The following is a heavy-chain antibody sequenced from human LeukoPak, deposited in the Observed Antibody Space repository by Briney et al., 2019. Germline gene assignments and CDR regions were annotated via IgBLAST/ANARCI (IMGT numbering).Heavy chain of an antibody. D-gene: IGHD5-18*01. CDR1: GFTFSNYW. V-gene: IGHV3-74*01. CDR2: INNDGSTT. J-gene: IGHJ3*02. Sequence: GGSLRLSCAASGFTFSNYWMHWVRPAPGKGLVWVSRINNDGSTTTYADSVKGRFTISRDNAKNTLYLQMNSLRAEDTAVYYCARVITPMVVEDAFDIWGQGTMVTVSS. CDR3: ARVITPMVVEDAFDI.